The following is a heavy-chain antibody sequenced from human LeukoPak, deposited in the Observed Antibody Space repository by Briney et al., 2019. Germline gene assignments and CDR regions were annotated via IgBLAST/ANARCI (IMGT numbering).Heavy chain of an antibody. CDR1: GGSSSGHY. Sequence: SETLSLTCAVYGGSSSGHYWSWIRQSPGKGLEWIGEINHRGSTNNNPSLKSRVTISVDTSKNQFSLKLSSVTAADTAVYYCARRGWGGFDYWGQGTLVTVSS. D-gene: IGHD3-16*01. V-gene: IGHV4-34*01. CDR2: INHRGST. J-gene: IGHJ4*02. CDR3: ARRGWGGFDY.